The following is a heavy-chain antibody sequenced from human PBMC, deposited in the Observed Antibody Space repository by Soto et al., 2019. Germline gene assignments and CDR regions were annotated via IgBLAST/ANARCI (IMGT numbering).Heavy chain of an antibody. V-gene: IGHV3-30-3*01. D-gene: IGHD4-17*01. Sequence: QVQLVESGGGVVQPGRSLRLSCAASGFTFINYAMHWVRQAPGKGLEWVAVTSYDGSNKYYADSVKGRFSISRDNSKNTLYLQMNSLRPEDTAVYYCARGDGTTLVTHGFDIWCQGTMVTVSS. CDR2: TSYDGSNK. J-gene: IGHJ3*02. CDR1: GFTFINYA. CDR3: ARGDGTTLVTHGFDI.